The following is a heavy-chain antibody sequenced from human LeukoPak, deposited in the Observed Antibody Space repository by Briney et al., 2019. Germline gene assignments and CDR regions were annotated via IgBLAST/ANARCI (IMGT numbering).Heavy chain of an antibody. Sequence: ASVKVSCKASGYTFTSYGISWVRQAPGQGLEWMGWISACNGNTNYAQKLQGRVTMTTDTSTSTAYMELRSLRSDDTAVYYCARDGPGIAAAGTFDYWGQGTLVTVSS. D-gene: IGHD6-13*01. V-gene: IGHV1-18*01. J-gene: IGHJ4*02. CDR2: ISACNGNT. CDR3: ARDGPGIAAAGTFDY. CDR1: GYTFTSYG.